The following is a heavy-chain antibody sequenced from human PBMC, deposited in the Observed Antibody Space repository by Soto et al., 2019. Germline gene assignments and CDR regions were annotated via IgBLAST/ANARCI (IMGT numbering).Heavy chain of an antibody. Sequence: QVQLQESGPGLVEPSQTLSLTCTVSGGSISGGGYYWSWIRQHPGKGLEWIGYIYYSGTTYYNPSLKIRLTISVDTSKTQFSLKLSSVTAADTAVYYCASAWTATAGWAKWFDLWGQGTLVTVSS. V-gene: IGHV4-31*03. CDR2: IYYSGTT. D-gene: IGHD6-13*01. CDR3: ASAWTATAGWAKWFDL. J-gene: IGHJ5*02. CDR1: GGSISGGGYY.